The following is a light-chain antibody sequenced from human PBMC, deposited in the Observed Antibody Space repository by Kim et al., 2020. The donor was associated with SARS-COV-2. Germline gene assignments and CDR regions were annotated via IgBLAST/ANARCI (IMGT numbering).Light chain of an antibody. V-gene: IGLV3-19*01. Sequence: VAFGQTVKITLPGDSLSSFYSTLYQQKPGPAPIPVIYGKNNRPSGIPDPFSGSSSGNTASLTITGTQAGDEADYYCNSRDSNDNVVFGGGTKLTVL. CDR3: NSRDSNDNVV. CDR1: SLSSFY. CDR2: GKN. J-gene: IGLJ2*01.